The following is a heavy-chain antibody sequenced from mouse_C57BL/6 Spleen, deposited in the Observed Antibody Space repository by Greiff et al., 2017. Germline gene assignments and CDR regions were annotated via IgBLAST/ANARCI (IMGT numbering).Heavy chain of an antibody. CDR2: IDPEDGET. Sequence: EVQLQESGAELVKPGASVKLSCTASGFTINDYYMHWVKQRTEQGLEWIGRIDPEDGETKYAPKFQGKATITADTSSNTAYLQLSSLTSEDTAVYYCASSTMGKAWFADWGKGTLVTVSA. D-gene: IGHD2-1*01. CDR1: GFTINDYY. J-gene: IGHJ3*01. V-gene: IGHV14-2*01. CDR3: ASSTMGKAWFAD.